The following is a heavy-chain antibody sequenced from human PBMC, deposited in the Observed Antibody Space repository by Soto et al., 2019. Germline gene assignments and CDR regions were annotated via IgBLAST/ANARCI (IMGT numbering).Heavy chain of an antibody. J-gene: IGHJ6*02. CDR1: GFTFSSSA. Sequence: GSLRLSCAASGFTFSSSAMNWVRQAPGKGLEWVSSISSSSSYIYYADSVKGRFTISRDNAKNSLYLQMYRLRAEDTAVYYCARDSSYDFWSGYYYYYGMDVWGQGTTVTVSS. V-gene: IGHV3-21*01. CDR3: ARDSSYDFWSGYYYYYGMDV. CDR2: ISSSSSYI. D-gene: IGHD3-3*01.